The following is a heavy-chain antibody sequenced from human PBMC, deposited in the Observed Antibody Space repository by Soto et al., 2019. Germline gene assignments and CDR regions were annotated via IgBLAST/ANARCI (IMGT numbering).Heavy chain of an antibody. D-gene: IGHD2-15*01. Sequence: QLQLQESGSGLVKPSQTLSLTCAVSGGSISSGGYSWSWIRQPPGKGLGWIGYIYLSGSTYYNPSLKSRVTILVDRSKNQCSLKLSSVTAADTAVYYCARGEVVALGYWGQGTLVTVSS. CDR3: ARGEVVALGY. J-gene: IGHJ4*02. V-gene: IGHV4-30-2*01. CDR1: GGSISSGGYS. CDR2: IYLSGST.